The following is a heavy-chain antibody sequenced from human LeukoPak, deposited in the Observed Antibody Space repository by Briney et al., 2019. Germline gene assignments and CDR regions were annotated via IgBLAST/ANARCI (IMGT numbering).Heavy chain of an antibody. J-gene: IGHJ4*02. CDR2: STHSGST. D-gene: IGHD6-25*01. V-gene: IGHV4-34*01. Sequence: SETLSLICAVYGGSFSGHYWTWIRQSPGKGLEWIGESTHSGSTNYNPSLKSRLTISVDTFKNQFSLKLTSVSAADTAVYHCARGRTGAAALDFWGPGTLVTVSS. CDR3: ARGRTGAAALDF. CDR1: GGSFSGHY.